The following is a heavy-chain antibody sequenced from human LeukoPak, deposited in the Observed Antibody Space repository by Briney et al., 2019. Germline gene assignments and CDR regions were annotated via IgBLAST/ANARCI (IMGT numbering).Heavy chain of an antibody. Sequence: ASVKVSCKASGYTFTSYAMNWVRQAPGQGLEWMGWINTNTGNPTYDQGFTGRFVFSLDTSVSTAYLQISSLKAEDTAVYYCATDPSDSGWYWNNWFDPWGQGTLVTVSS. D-gene: IGHD6-19*01. CDR2: INTNTGNP. J-gene: IGHJ5*02. CDR3: ATDPSDSGWYWNNWFDP. CDR1: GYTFTSYA. V-gene: IGHV7-4-1*02.